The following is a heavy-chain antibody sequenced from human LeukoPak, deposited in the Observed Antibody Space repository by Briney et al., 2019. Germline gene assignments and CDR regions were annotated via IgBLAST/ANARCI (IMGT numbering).Heavy chain of an antibody. CDR3: VRKIAAGSLTP. CDR2: IYSTGST. J-gene: IGHJ5*02. D-gene: IGHD6-13*01. Sequence: SETLSLTCSVSGGFISGYYRTWIRQPPGKRLEWLGYIYSTGSTNYNPSLKSRIAISVDTSKNQFYLNLTSVSAADTAVYFCVRKIAAGSLTPRGQGTLVTVSS. V-gene: IGHV4-59*13. CDR1: GGFISGYY.